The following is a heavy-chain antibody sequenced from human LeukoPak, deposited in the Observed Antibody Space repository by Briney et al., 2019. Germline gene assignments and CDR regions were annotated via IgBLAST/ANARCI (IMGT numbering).Heavy chain of an antibody. CDR3: GRDPNINAFDV. J-gene: IGHJ3*01. CDR2: IKQDGSEK. D-gene: IGHD2-8*01. Sequence: PGGSLRLSCAASGFTFSSYWMSWVRQAPGKGLEWVANIKQDGSEKYYVDSVKGRFTISRDNAKNSLYLQMNSLRAEDTAVYYCGRDPNINAFDVWGQGTMVTVSS. V-gene: IGHV3-7*03. CDR1: GFTFSSYW.